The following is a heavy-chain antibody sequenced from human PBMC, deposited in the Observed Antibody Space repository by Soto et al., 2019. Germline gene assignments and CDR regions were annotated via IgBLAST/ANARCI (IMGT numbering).Heavy chain of an antibody. J-gene: IGHJ6*02. D-gene: IGHD3-10*01. V-gene: IGHV1-18*01. CDR3: ARGYYYGSGRPTPGGMDV. CDR2: ISTYTGNT. CDR1: GYTFTNYD. Sequence: QVHLVQSGAEVKKPGASVKVSCKASGYTFTNYDINWVRQAPGQGLEWMGWISTYTGNTNYAQKLQSRATMTTDTSTSTAYMELRSLRSDDTAVYYCARGYYYGSGRPTPGGMDVWGQGTTVTVSS.